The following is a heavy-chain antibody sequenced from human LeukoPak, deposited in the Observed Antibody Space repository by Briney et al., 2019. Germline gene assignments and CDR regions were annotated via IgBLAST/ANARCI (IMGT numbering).Heavy chain of an antibody. CDR3: ARGAGSYHHDPLDY. D-gene: IGHD3-16*02. CDR1: GGTFSSYA. Sequence: SVKVSCKASGGTFSSYAISWVRQAPGQGLEWMGRIIPILGIANYAQKFQGRVTITADKSTSTAYMELSSLRSEDTAVYYCARGAGSYHHDPLDYWGQGTLVTVSS. V-gene: IGHV1-69*04. J-gene: IGHJ4*02. CDR2: IIPILGIA.